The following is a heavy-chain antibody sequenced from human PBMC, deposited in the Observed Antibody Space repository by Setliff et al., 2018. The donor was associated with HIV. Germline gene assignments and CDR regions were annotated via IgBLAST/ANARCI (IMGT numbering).Heavy chain of an antibody. CDR1: GFTFSSYS. J-gene: IGHJ6*02. D-gene: IGHD3-22*01. Sequence: GGSLRLSCAASGFTFSSYSMNWVRQAPGKGLEWVSSISSSSSYIYYADSVKGRFTISRDNAKSSLYLQMNSLRAEDTAVYYCAREQTYYYDSSGYYGYYYYYGMDVWGQGTTVTVSS. V-gene: IGHV3-21*01. CDR3: AREQTYYYDSSGYYGYYYYYGMDV. CDR2: ISSSSSYI.